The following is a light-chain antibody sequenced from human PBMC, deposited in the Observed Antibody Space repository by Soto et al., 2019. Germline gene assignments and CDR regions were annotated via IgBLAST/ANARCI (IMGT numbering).Light chain of an antibody. Sequence: EIVMTQSPATLSVSPGERATLSCRASQSISSNLAWYQQKPGQAPRLLIYGPSTRATGIPARFSGSGSGTEFTLTISSLQSEDFAVYYCQQYNKWPLTFGQGTKVEIK. CDR3: QQYNKWPLT. J-gene: IGKJ1*01. V-gene: IGKV3-15*01. CDR2: GPS. CDR1: QSISSN.